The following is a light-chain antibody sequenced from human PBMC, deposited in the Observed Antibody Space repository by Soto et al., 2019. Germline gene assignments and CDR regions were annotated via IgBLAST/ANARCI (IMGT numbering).Light chain of an antibody. Sequence: EIAMTQSPATRSVSPGERATLSCRASQSVSSNLAWYQQKPGQAPRLLIYSASTRATGIPARFSGSGSGTVFTLTFSGRRSEDFAGYYCQQYNNWARTFGQGTKVEIK. V-gene: IGKV3-15*01. J-gene: IGKJ1*01. CDR1: QSVSSN. CDR2: SAS. CDR3: QQYNNWART.